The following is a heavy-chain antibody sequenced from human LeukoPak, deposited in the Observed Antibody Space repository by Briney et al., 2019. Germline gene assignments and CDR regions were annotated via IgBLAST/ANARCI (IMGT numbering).Heavy chain of an antibody. Sequence: TPSETLSLTCTVSGVSISTYYGNWIRQPPGKGLEWIGEINHSGSTNYNPSLKSRVTISVDTSKNQFSLKLSSVTAADTAVYYCARESLDIEPPSIDGMDVWGQGTTVTVSS. CDR2: INHSGST. J-gene: IGHJ6*02. CDR1: GVSISTYY. V-gene: IGHV4-34*01. CDR3: ARESLDIEPPSIDGMDV. D-gene: IGHD5-12*01.